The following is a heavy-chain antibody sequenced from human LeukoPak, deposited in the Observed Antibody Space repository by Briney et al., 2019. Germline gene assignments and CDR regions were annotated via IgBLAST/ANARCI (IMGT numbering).Heavy chain of an antibody. Sequence: PGRSLRLSCAASGFTFSSYGMHWVRQAPGKGLEWVAVISYDGSNKYYADSVKGRFTISRDNSKNTLYLQMNSLRAEDTAVYYCAKDDYPTQYYYYGMDVWGQGTTVTVSS. D-gene: IGHD4-11*01. CDR1: GFTFSSYG. V-gene: IGHV3-30*18. J-gene: IGHJ6*02. CDR3: AKDDYPTQYYYYGMDV. CDR2: ISYDGSNK.